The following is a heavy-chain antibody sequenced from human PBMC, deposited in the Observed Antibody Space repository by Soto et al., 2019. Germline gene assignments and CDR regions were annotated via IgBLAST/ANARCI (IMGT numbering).Heavy chain of an antibody. CDR2: INPADSDT. D-gene: IGHD3-22*01. V-gene: IGHV5-51*01. J-gene: IGHJ4*02. CDR1: RHSFTYYW. CDR3: VRPDSTGYYSH. Sequence: VSLKSSSKGSRHSFTYYWISCVRHVPGKGLEGLGIINPADSDTRYSPSFQGKVTVSADKSISTAYLQRGSLTAWDTAIYYCVRPDSTGYYSHWGQGTPVTVSS.